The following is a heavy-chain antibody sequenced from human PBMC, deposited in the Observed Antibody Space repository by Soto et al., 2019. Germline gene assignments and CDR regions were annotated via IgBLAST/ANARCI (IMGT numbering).Heavy chain of an antibody. V-gene: IGHV4-30-2*01. CDR2: TYHTGTA. CDR1: VGYIGSSGYP. Sequence: SETLSLTSAVSVGYIGSSGYPWTRIRQPPRKGVGWVGHTYHTGTAYYSPSLKSRVSISVDTSKNQFSLKLTSATAADTAVYYCARDRRSYYSDGSGLDFWGQGTLVTVSS. D-gene: IGHD3-22*01. J-gene: IGHJ4*02. CDR3: ARDRRSYYSDGSGLDF.